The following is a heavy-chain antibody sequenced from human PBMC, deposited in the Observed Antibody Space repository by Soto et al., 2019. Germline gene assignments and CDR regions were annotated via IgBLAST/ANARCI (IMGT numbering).Heavy chain of an antibody. J-gene: IGHJ4*02. D-gene: IGHD1-26*01. V-gene: IGHV3-33*01. Sequence: QAQLVESGGGVVQPGRSLRLSCAASGFTVSVYVMHWVRQAPGKGLEWVAAIWDDGRRKDYADSVKDRLFISRDNSMNTLYLQLHSLRPEDTDVYYGDSWKGALNIRYGGQGNQVTVSS. CDR3: DSWKGALNIRY. CDR2: IWDDGRRK. CDR1: GFTVSVYV.